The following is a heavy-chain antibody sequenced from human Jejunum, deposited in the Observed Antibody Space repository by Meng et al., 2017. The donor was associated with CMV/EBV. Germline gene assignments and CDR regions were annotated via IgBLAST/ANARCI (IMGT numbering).Heavy chain of an antibody. CDR3: ARETGTTSFDY. D-gene: IGHD1-1*01. CDR2: ISSSGSII. V-gene: IGHV3-48*03. CDR1: GFTFSSYE. Sequence: CAASGFTFSSYEMNWGRQAPGKGLEWVSYISSSGSIIYYADSVKGRFTISRDNAKNSLYLQMNSLRAEDTAVYYCARETGTTSFDYWGQGTLVTVSS. J-gene: IGHJ4*02.